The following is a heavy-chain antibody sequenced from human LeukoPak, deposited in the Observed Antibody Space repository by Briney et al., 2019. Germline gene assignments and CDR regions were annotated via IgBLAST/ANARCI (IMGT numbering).Heavy chain of an antibody. Sequence: ASVTVSCTASGYTFTSYGISWVRQAPGQGLEWMGWISAYNGNTNYAQKLQGRVTMTTDTSTSTAYMELRSLRSDDTAVYYCARDRHREYYDFWSGYYSYYNWFDPWGQGTLVTVSS. CDR3: ARDRHREYYDFWSGYYSYYNWFDP. D-gene: IGHD3-3*01. CDR1: GYTFTSYG. J-gene: IGHJ5*02. V-gene: IGHV1-18*01. CDR2: ISAYNGNT.